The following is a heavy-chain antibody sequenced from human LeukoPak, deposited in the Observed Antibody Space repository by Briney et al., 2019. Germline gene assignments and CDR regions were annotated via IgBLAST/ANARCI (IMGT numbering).Heavy chain of an antibody. CDR2: IYDSGST. J-gene: IGHJ4*02. CDR1: GGSISSYY. V-gene: IGHV4-59*01. CDR3: ARSGGLFYFDY. D-gene: IGHD4-23*01. Sequence: PSETLSLTCTVSGGSISSYYWSWIRLPPGKGLEWIGYIYDSGSTTYNPSLKSRVTMSVDTSKNQFSLILSSVTAAETAVYYCARSGGLFYFDYWGPGTLVTVSS.